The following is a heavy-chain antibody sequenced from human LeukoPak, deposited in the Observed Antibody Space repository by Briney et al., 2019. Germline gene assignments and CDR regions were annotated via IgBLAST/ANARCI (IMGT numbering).Heavy chain of an antibody. Sequence: GGPLRLSCAASGFTFSGSAMHWVRQASGKGLERVGRIRSKANSYATAYAASVKGRFTISRDDSKNTAYLQMNSLKTEDTAVYYCTRPSYSSGWYGYDYWGQGTLVTVSS. CDR1: GFTFSGSA. V-gene: IGHV3-73*01. CDR2: IRSKANSYAT. J-gene: IGHJ4*02. CDR3: TRPSYSSGWYGYDY. D-gene: IGHD6-19*01.